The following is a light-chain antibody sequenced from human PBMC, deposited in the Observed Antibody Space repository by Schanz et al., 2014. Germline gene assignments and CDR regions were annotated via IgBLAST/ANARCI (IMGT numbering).Light chain of an antibody. Sequence: QSALTQPPSVSGSPGQSVTISCTGSSSDVGRYNRVSWFQQPPGTAPKLMIFQVNSRPSGVPDRFSGSKSGNTASLTISGLQAEDEADYYCSSYTSSSTLGYVVFGGGTKLTVL. CDR1: SSDVGRYNR. CDR2: QVN. J-gene: IGLJ2*01. CDR3: SSYTSSSTLGYVV. V-gene: IGLV2-18*02.